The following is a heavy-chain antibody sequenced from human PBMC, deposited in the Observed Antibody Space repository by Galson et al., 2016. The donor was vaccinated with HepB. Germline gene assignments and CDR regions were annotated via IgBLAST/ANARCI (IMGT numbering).Heavy chain of an antibody. V-gene: IGHV3-23*01. CDR2: ITAGGGTT. D-gene: IGHD3-16*01. CDR1: GFSFSTSG. CDR3: GKHGGFDY. Sequence: SLRLSCAASGFSFSTSGMSWVRQTPGRGLEWVSGITAGGGTTHYADSVKGRFTISRDNSNNTLYLYMNSLRAGDTAVYYCGKHGGFDYWGQGALVTVSS. J-gene: IGHJ4*02.